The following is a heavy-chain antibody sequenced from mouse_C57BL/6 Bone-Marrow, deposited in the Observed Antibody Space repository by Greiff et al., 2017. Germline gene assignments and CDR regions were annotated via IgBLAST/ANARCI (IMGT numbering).Heavy chain of an antibody. CDR3: ARHEEGYGSRESPLFDY. Sequence: QVQLQQSGAELVKPGASVKLSCKASGYTFTEYTIHWVKQRSGQGLEWIGWFYPGSGSIKYNEKFKDKATLTADKSSSTVYMELSRLTSEDSAVYFCARHEEGYGSRESPLFDYWGQGTTLTVSS. CDR2: FYPGSGSI. J-gene: IGHJ2*01. D-gene: IGHD1-1*01. V-gene: IGHV1-62-2*01. CDR1: GYTFTEYT.